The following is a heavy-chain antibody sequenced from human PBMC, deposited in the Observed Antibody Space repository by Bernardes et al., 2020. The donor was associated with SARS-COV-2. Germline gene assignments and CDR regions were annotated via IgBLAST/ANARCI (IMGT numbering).Heavy chain of an antibody. D-gene: IGHD1-26*01. J-gene: IGHJ4*02. Sequence: GSLRLSCAASGFPFNNYDISWVRQAPGKGLEWVSTISATSGGTNYADSVKGRFTISRDNSKSTMYLQMNSLRAEDTAIYYCAKKGAAGTFFKPYDYWGQGTLVTVSS. CDR2: ISATSGGT. CDR1: GFPFNNYD. V-gene: IGHV3-23*01. CDR3: AKKGAAGTFFKPYDY.